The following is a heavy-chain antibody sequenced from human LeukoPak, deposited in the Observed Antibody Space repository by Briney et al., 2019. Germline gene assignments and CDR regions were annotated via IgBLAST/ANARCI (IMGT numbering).Heavy chain of an antibody. Sequence: GSLRLSCAASGFTFNNFDMSWVRQAPGKGLEWVSTISSSGGTTFYADSVKGRFTISRDNSKNTLYLQMNSLRAEDTAVYYCARDRFPYGDYDFDYWGQGTLVTVSS. CDR1: GFTFNNFD. V-gene: IGHV3-23*01. CDR3: ARDRFPYGDYDFDY. J-gene: IGHJ4*02. CDR2: ISSSGGTT. D-gene: IGHD4-17*01.